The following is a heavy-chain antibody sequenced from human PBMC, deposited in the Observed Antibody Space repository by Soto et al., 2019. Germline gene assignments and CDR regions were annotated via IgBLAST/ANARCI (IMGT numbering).Heavy chain of an antibody. D-gene: IGHD1-7*01. CDR3: AKDRLQLRVYYALDV. V-gene: IGHV3-9*01. Sequence: GGSLRLSCAASGFTFDDYAIHWVRQAPGKGLEWVSGISWDSATTGYADSVKGRFSISRDNAKNSLYLQMNSLRAEDTALYYCAKDRLQLRVYYALDVWGQGTTVTSP. CDR1: GFTFDDYA. J-gene: IGHJ6*02. CDR2: ISWDSATT.